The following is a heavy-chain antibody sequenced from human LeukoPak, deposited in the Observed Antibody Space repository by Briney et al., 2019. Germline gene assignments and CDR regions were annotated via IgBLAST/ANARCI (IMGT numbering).Heavy chain of an antibody. D-gene: IGHD3-22*01. Sequence: GGSLRLSCAASGFIFSDFAMHWVRQASGKGLEWVGRIRTKVDSYATTYAASVEGRFTVSRDDSKNTAYLEMNSLKSEDTAVYYCARPSSGLHFWGQGTLVTVSS. CDR1: GFIFSDFA. CDR2: IRTKVDSYAT. V-gene: IGHV3-73*01. J-gene: IGHJ4*02. CDR3: ARPSSGLHF.